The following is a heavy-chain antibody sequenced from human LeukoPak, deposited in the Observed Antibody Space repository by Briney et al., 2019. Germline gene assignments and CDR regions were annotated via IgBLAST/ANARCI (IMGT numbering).Heavy chain of an antibody. CDR2: IYYSGST. V-gene: IGHV4-59*01. CDR3: ARVIAYCGGDCVYFDL. CDR1: GGSISSYY. Sequence: SQTLSLTCTVSGGSISSYYWSWIRQPPGKGLEWIGYIYYSGSTNYNPSLKSRVTISVDTSKNQFSLKLSSVTAADTAVYYCARVIAYCGGDCVYFDLWGRGTLVTVSS. D-gene: IGHD2-21*02. J-gene: IGHJ2*01.